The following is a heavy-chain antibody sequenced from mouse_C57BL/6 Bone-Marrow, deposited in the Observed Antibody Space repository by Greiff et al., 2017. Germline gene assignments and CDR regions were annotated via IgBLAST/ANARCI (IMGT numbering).Heavy chain of an antibody. J-gene: IGHJ4*01. CDR1: GFTFSDYG. CDR2: ISNLAYSI. V-gene: IGHV5-15*01. CDR3: ASHTMDY. Sequence: EVMLMESGGGLVQPGGSLKLSCAASGFTFSDYGMAWVRQAPRKGPEWVAFISNLAYSIYYADTVTGRFTISRENAKNTLYLEMSSLRSEDTAMYYCASHTMDYWGQGPSVPAPS.